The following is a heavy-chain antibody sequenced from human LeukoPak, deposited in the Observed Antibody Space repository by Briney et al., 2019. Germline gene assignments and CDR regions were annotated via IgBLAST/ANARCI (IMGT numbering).Heavy chain of an antibody. D-gene: IGHD6-13*01. CDR2: ISGSGGST. J-gene: IGHJ5*02. CDR1: GFTFSSYA. Sequence: GGSLRLSCAASGFTFSSYAMSWVRQAPGKGLEWVSAISGSGGSTYYADSVKGRFTIFRDNSKNTLYLQMNSLRAEDTAVYYCAKDPPQGTAAGTTPNPWGQGTLVTVSS. V-gene: IGHV3-23*01. CDR3: AKDPPQGTAAGTTPNP.